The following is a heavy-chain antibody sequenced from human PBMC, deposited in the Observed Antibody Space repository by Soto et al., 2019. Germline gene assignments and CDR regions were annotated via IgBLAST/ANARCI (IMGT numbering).Heavy chain of an antibody. V-gene: IGHV4-59*01. Sequence: SETLSLTCTVSGGPMNNYLWSWIRQTPGDGLEWIGYIHVTGNTYHNPSLKSPVTISIDASKTQFFLTLTSVTAADTAVYYCARGPFFARYQPFDAWGRGILVTVSS. CDR2: IHVTGNT. D-gene: IGHD1-20*01. CDR3: ARGPFFARYQPFDA. CDR1: GGPMNNYL. J-gene: IGHJ4*02.